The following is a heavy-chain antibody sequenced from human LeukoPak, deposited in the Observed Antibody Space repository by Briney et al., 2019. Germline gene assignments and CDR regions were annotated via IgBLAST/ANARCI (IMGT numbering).Heavy chain of an antibody. CDR3: ARRYSGYGNAFDI. V-gene: IGHV4-59*08. D-gene: IGHD5-12*01. CDR1: GRSISCYY. J-gene: IGHJ3*02. CDR2: IYSSGST. Sequence: SDPVPLTYTLCGRSISCYYWRWIQQPPGKGLEGIGYIYSSGSTHYSPSLKSRVTISVDTSKNQFSLKLSSVTASHTAVYYCARRYSGYGNAFDIWGQGTMVTVSS.